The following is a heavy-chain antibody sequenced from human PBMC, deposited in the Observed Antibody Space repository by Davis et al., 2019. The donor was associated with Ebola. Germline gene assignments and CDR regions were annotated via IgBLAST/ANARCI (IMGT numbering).Heavy chain of an antibody. CDR3: ARARGAYYYYGMDV. D-gene: IGHD3-10*01. CDR1: GFTFSSYW. CDR2: INSDGSST. J-gene: IGHJ6*02. V-gene: IGHV3-74*01. Sequence: GESLKISCAASGFTFSSYWMHWVRQAPGKGLVWVSRINSDGSSTYYADSVKGRFTISRDNSKNTLYLQMNSLRAEDTAVYYCARARGAYYYYGMDVWGQGTTVTVSS.